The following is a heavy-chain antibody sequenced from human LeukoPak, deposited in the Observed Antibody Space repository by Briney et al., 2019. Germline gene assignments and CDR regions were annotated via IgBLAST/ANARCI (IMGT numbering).Heavy chain of an antibody. CDR2: MKPNSGDT. V-gene: IGHV1-8*01. CDR3: ARGRYSSSWYSENWFDP. D-gene: IGHD6-13*01. J-gene: IGHJ5*02. CDR1: GYTFTSYD. Sequence: ASVKVSCKASGYTFTSYDINWVRQATGQGLEWMGWMKPNSGDTGYAQRFQGRVTMTRDTSIGTAYMELSSLRSEDTAVYYCARGRYSSSWYSENWFDPWGQGTLVTVSS.